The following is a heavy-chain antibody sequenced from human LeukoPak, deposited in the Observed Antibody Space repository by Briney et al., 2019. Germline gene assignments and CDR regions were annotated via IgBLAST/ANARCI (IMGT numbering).Heavy chain of an antibody. Sequence: AAVKVSCKASGYTFTSYGISWVRQAPGQGLEWMGWISAYNGNTNYAQKLQGRVTMTTDTSTSTAYMGLRSLRSDDPAVYYCARASPSPMIVVVTPHDYWGQGPLVTVSS. CDR2: ISAYNGNT. D-gene: IGHD3-22*01. CDR1: GYTFTSYG. V-gene: IGHV1-18*01. J-gene: IGHJ4*02. CDR3: ARASPSPMIVVVTPHDY.